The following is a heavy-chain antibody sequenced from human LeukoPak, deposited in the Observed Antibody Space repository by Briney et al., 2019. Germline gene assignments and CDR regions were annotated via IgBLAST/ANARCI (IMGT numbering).Heavy chain of an antibody. Sequence: PSETLSLTCAVSGYSLSSGYYWGWIRQPPGKGLEWIGSIYHSGSTYYNPSLKSRVTISVDTSKNQFSLKLSSVTAADTAVYYCARAYSSGWPLDYWGQGTLVTVSS. CDR2: IYHSGST. J-gene: IGHJ4*02. D-gene: IGHD6-19*01. CDR1: GYSLSSGYY. V-gene: IGHV4-38-2*01. CDR3: ARAYSSGWPLDY.